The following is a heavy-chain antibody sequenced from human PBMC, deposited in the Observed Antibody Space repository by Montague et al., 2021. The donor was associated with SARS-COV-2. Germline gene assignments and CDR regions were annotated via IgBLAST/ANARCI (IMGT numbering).Heavy chain of an antibody. D-gene: IGHD3-10*01. CDR1: GGSISSYY. CDR3: AREAWFGDKTSASEYYGMDV. Sequence: SETLSLTCTVSGGSISSYYWSWIWQPAGKGLEWIGRIYTSGSTNYNPFLKSRVTMSVDTSKNQFSLKLSSVTAADTAVYYCAREAWFGDKTSASEYYGMDVWGQGTTVTVSS. J-gene: IGHJ6*02. CDR2: IYTSGST. V-gene: IGHV4-4*07.